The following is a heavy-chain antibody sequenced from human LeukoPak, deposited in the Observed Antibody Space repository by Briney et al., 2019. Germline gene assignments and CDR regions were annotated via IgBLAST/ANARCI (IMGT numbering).Heavy chain of an antibody. V-gene: IGHV5-51*01. D-gene: IGHD2-2*01. CDR2: MYPGDSDT. Sequence: KRGASLQISCKGSGYSFTSYWIGWVRQLPGKGLEWMGIMYPGDSDTRYSPSFQGQVTISADKSISTAYLQWSSLKASDAAMYYCARPAYLGYCSSTSCHDAFDIWGQGTMVTVSS. CDR1: GYSFTSYW. CDR3: ARPAYLGYCSSTSCHDAFDI. J-gene: IGHJ3*02.